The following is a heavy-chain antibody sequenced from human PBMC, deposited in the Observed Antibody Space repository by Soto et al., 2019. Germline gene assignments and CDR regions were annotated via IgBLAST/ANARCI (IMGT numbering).Heavy chain of an antibody. J-gene: IGHJ6*02. D-gene: IGHD2-2*01. V-gene: IGHV4-31*03. CDR1: GGSISSGGYY. CDR3: ARVLSEAVYGYYYYYYGMDV. CDR2: IYYSGST. Sequence: PSETLSLTCTVSGGSISSGGYYWSWIRQHPGKGLEWIGYIYYSGSTYYNPSLKSRVTISVDTSKNQFSLKLSSVTAADTAVYYCARVLSEAVYGYYYYYYGMDVWGQGTTVTVSS.